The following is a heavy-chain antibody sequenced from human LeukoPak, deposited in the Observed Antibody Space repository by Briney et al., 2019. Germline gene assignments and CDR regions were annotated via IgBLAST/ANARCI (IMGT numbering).Heavy chain of an antibody. CDR3: ARARGIAVAGVRGYFDY. CDR1: GGSISSYY. V-gene: IGHV4-59*01. J-gene: IGHJ4*02. Sequence: PSETLSLTCTVSGGSISSYYWSWIRQPPGKGLEWIGYIYYSGSTNYNPSLKSRVTISVDTSKNQFSLKLSSVTAADTAVYYCARARGIAVAGVRGYFDYWGQETPVTVSS. CDR2: IYYSGST. D-gene: IGHD6-19*01.